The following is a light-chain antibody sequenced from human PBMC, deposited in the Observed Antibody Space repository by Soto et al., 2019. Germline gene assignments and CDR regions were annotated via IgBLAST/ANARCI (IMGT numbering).Light chain of an antibody. CDR2: GAS. V-gene: IGKV3-15*01. Sequence: EVVMTQSPPTLPVSPGRRVTLSCRASQSINSNLAWFQQKPGQAPRLLIYGASSRATGIPARFSGSGSGTELTLTISSLQSEDFAVYFCQHYYDWPYSFGLGTKLEMK. CDR3: QHYYDWPYS. CDR1: QSINSN. J-gene: IGKJ2*01.